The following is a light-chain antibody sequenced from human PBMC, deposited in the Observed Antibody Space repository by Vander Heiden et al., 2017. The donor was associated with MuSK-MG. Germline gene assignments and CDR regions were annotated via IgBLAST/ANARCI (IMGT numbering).Light chain of an antibody. V-gene: IGKV1-39*01. CDR1: QSINNY. Sequence: DIQMTQSPSSLPASVGDRVTITCRASQSINNYLNWYQQKPGKAPKLLIYAASSLQTGVPSRFSGSGSGTDFTLTISSLQPEDFATYYCQQSYSTPMYTFGRGTKLEIK. CDR3: QQSYSTPMYT. CDR2: AAS. J-gene: IGKJ2*01.